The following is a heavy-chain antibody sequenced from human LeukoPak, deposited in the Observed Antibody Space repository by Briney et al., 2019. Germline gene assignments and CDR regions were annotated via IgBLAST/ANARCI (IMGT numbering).Heavy chain of an antibody. CDR3: ASWGQVTMVRGVTYFDY. CDR2: INPNSGGT. D-gene: IGHD3-10*01. V-gene: IGHV1-2*02. CDR1: GYTFTGYY. Sequence: ASVKVSCKASGYTFTGYYMHWVRQAPGQVLEWMGWINPNSGGTNYAQKFQGRVTMTRDTSISTAYMELSRLRSDDTAVYYCASWGQVTMVRGVTYFDYWGQGTLVTVSS. J-gene: IGHJ4*02.